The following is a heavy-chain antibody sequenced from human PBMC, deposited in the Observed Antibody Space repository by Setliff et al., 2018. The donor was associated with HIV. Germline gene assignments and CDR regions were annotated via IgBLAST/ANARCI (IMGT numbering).Heavy chain of an antibody. CDR1: GGSFSGYY. V-gene: IGHV4-34*01. CDR3: ARERPQSHFFDY. J-gene: IGHJ4*02. D-gene: IGHD6-19*01. Sequence: SETLSLTCAVYGGSFSGYYWSWIRQPPGKGLEWIGEINHSGSTNYNPSLKSRVTISVDTSKNQFSLSLRSVTAADTAVYFCARERPQSHFFDYWGQGTLVTVSS. CDR2: INHSGST.